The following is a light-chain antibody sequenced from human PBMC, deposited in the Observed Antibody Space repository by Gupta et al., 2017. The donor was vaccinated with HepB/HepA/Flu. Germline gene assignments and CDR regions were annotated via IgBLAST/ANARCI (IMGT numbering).Light chain of an antibody. Sequence: QSALTQPRSVSGSPGQSVTITCTGTSSDVGGYKYVSWYQQHPGKAPKVVIYDVNKRPSGVPDRFSGSKSGNTASLTISGLQAEDEADYYCCSYAGSYIHYVFGIGTKVTVL. CDR3: CSYAGSYIHYV. J-gene: IGLJ1*01. CDR2: DVN. V-gene: IGLV2-11*01. CDR1: SSDVGGYKY.